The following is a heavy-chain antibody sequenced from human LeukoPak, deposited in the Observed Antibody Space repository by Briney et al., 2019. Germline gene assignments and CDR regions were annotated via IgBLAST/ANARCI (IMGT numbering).Heavy chain of an antibody. V-gene: IGHV6-1*01. CDR1: GDSVSSNSAA. J-gene: IGHJ4*02. CDR2: TYYRSKWYN. Sequence: SQTLSLTCAISGDSVSSNSAAWNWIRQSPSRGLEWLGRTYYRSKWYNDYAVSVKSRITINPDTSKNQFSLQLNSVTPEDTAVYYCAREGTVDYDSSGYYGFDYWGQGTLVTVSS. D-gene: IGHD3-22*01. CDR3: AREGTVDYDSSGYYGFDY.